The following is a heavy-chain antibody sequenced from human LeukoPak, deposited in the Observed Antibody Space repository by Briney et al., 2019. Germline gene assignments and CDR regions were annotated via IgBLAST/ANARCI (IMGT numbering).Heavy chain of an antibody. CDR3: AVDCTNGVCYVDN. Sequence: PSETLSLTCTVSGGSISSSSYYWGWIRQPPGKGQEWIGSIYYSGSTYYNPSLKSRVTISVDTSKNQFSLKLSSVTAADTAVYYCAVDCTNGVCYVDNWGQGTLVTVSS. CDR1: GGSISSSSYY. CDR2: IYYSGST. V-gene: IGHV4-39*01. D-gene: IGHD2-8*01. J-gene: IGHJ4*02.